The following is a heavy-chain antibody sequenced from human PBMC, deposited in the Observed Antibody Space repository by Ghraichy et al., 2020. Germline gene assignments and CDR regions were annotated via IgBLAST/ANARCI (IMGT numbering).Heavy chain of an antibody. J-gene: IGHJ4*02. D-gene: IGHD4-23*01. CDR2: INTYNYNT. V-gene: IGHV1-18*01. Sequence: ASVKVSCKISRSPVSTSVIFRVLLSPLLLLEWMGWINTYNYNTNYAQKFQGRVSMTTDTSTTTAYLELRSLRSDDTAVYYCARDYYGGNSNDFWGQGTLVTVSS. CDR1: RSPVSTSV. CDR3: ARDYYGGNSNDF.